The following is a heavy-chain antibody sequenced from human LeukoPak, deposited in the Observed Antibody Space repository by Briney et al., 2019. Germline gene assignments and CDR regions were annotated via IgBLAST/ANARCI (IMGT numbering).Heavy chain of an antibody. V-gene: IGHV3-23*01. J-gene: IGHJ4*02. CDR2: ISGSGGNT. D-gene: IGHD3-22*01. Sequence: GGSLRLSCAASGFTFSSYGMSWVRQAPGKGLEWVSAISGSGGNTYYADSVKGRFTISRDNSKNTLYLQMNSLRAEDTAVYYCAKSPARTMTDFDYWGQGTLVTVSS. CDR1: GFTFSSYG. CDR3: AKSPARTMTDFDY.